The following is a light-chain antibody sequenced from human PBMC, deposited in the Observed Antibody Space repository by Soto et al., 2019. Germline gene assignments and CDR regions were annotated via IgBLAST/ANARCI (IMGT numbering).Light chain of an antibody. Sequence: EIVLTQSPATLSLSPGEGATLSCRASQSVGSYLGWYQQKPGQAPRLLIYDASNRATGIPARFSGSGSGTDFALTISSLEPEDFAVYYCQQRSNWPLTFGGGTKVEI. J-gene: IGKJ4*02. CDR2: DAS. CDR3: QQRSNWPLT. CDR1: QSVGSY. V-gene: IGKV3-11*01.